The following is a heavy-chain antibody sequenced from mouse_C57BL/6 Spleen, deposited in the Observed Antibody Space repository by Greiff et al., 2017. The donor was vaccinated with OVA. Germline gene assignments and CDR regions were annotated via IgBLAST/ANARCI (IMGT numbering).Heavy chain of an antibody. CDR1: GYTFTDYN. CDR2: INPNNGGT. D-gene: IGHD3-2*02. Sequence: VQLQQSGPELVKPGASVKIPCKASGYTFTDYNMDWVKQSHGKSLEWIGDINPNNGGTIYNQKFKGKATLTVDKSSSTAYMELRSLTSEDTAVYYCGRSGDAMDYWGQGTSVTVSS. J-gene: IGHJ4*01. CDR3: GRSGDAMDY. V-gene: IGHV1-18*01.